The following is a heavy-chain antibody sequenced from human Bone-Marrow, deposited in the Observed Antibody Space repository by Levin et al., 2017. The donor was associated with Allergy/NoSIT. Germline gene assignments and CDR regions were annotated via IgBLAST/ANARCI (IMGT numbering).Heavy chain of an antibody. V-gene: IGHV3-48*02. CDR3: ARGLVGVLTSFDY. Sequence: GESLKISCAASGFTFSIYSMHWVRQAPGKGLEWISYISAGSSSIYYTESVKGRFTISRDNARNSLYLQMNSLRDDDTAVYYCARGLVGVLTSFDYWGQGTLVTVSS. J-gene: IGHJ4*02. CDR1: GFTFSIYS. D-gene: IGHD3-16*01. CDR2: ISAGSSSI.